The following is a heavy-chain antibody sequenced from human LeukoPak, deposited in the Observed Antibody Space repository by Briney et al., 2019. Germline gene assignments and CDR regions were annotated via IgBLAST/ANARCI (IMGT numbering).Heavy chain of an antibody. V-gene: IGHV3-23*01. CDR2: ISGSGGST. Sequence: GGSLRLSCAASGFTFGSYGMHWVRQAPGKGLEWVSAISGSGGSTYYADSVKGRFTISRDNSKNTLYLQMNSLRAEDTAVYYCANSDPSYSRWYWGQGTLVTVSS. CDR3: ANSDPSYSRWY. D-gene: IGHD1-26*01. J-gene: IGHJ4*02. CDR1: GFTFGSYG.